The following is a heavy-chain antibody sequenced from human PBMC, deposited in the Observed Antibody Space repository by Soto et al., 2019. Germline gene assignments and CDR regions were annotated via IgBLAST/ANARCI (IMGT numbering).Heavy chain of an antibody. V-gene: IGHV4-59*08. J-gene: IGHJ3*02. CDR2: IYYSGST. Sequence: SETLSLTCTVSGGSISSYYWSWIRQPPGKGLERIGDIYYSGSTNYNPSLKSRVTISVDTSKNQFSLKLSSVTAADTAVYFCARRYGLNAFDIWGQGTMVTVSS. D-gene: IGHD3-10*01. CDR3: ARRYGLNAFDI. CDR1: GGSISSYY.